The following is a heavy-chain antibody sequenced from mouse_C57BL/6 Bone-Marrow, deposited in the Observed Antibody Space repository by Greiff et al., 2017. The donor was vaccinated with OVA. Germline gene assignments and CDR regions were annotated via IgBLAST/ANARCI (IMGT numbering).Heavy chain of an antibody. CDR3: LITTVPFDY. J-gene: IGHJ2*01. V-gene: IGHV1-69*01. CDR2: IDPSDSYT. Sequence: VKLQQPGAELVMPGASVKLSCKASGYTFTSYWMHWVKQRPGQGLEWIGEIDPSDSYTNYNQKFKGKSTLTVDKSSSTAYMQLSSLTSEDSAVYYCLITTVPFDYWGQGTTLTVSS. D-gene: IGHD1-1*01. CDR1: GYTFTSYW.